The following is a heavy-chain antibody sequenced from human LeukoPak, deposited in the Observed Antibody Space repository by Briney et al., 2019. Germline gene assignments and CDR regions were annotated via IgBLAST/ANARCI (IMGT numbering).Heavy chain of an antibody. Sequence: GGSLRLSCAAFGFTFKLYTMNWVRQAPGKGLGWVSSISFSGDNRGDNTYYADSVRGRFSISRDNSQNTVFLQMSSLRVDDTAAYYCVGTFTVFGVVSTIEWGQGTLVTVSS. D-gene: IGHD3-3*01. CDR1: GFTFKLYT. V-gene: IGHV3-23*01. CDR3: VGTFTVFGVVSTIE. CDR2: ISFSGDNRGDNT. J-gene: IGHJ4*02.